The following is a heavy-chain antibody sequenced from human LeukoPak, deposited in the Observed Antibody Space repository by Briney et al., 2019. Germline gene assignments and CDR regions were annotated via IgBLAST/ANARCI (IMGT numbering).Heavy chain of an antibody. CDR1: GFTFSSYS. CDR3: ARGPQPYCSSTSCFERDDAFDI. CDR2: ISSSSSYI. V-gene: IGHV3-21*04. D-gene: IGHD2-2*01. Sequence: PGGSLRLSCAASGFTFSSYSMNWVRQAPGKGLEWVSSISSSSSYIYYADSVKGRFTISRDNAKNSLYLQMNSLRAEDTAVYYCARGPQPYCSSTSCFERDDAFDIWGKGTMVTVSS. J-gene: IGHJ3*02.